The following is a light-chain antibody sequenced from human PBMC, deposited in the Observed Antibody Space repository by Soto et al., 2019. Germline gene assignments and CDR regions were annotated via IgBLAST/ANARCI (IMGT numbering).Light chain of an antibody. CDR2: DNH. CDR1: NSNIGNNL. V-gene: IGLV1-51*01. Sequence: QSVLTQPPSVSAAPGQMVTISCYGSNSNIGNNLVSWYQQLAGAAPKLLTYDNHQRPSGIPDRFSGSKSGTSASLGITGLQTGDEADYYCATWDSSLSAGVFGGGTKVTVL. J-gene: IGLJ2*01. CDR3: ATWDSSLSAGV.